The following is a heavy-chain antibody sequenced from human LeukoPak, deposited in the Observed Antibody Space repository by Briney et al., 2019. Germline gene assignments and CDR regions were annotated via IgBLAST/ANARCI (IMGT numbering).Heavy chain of an antibody. D-gene: IGHD2-21*02. J-gene: IGHJ4*02. Sequence: GGSLRLSCAASGFSFSSYMYWLRQAPGKGGEGVSCITSLSSYIYYADSLKGRFTISRDNAKSSLFLQMNSLRAEDTAVYYCAREDCGGDCCLFDHWGQGTLVTVSS. V-gene: IGHV3-21*01. CDR3: AREDCGGDCCLFDH. CDR2: ITSLSSYI. CDR1: GFSFSSY.